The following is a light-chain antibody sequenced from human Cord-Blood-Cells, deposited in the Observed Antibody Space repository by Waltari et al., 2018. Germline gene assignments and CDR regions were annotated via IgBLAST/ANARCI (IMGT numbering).Light chain of an antibody. Sequence: QSALTQPASVSGSPGQSITISCTGTSSDVGGYNYVSWYQQHPGKAPILMIYDVSKRPSGVCNRFSGSKSGNTAYLTISGLQAEDEADYYCSSYTSSSTWVFGGGTKLTVL. CDR3: SSYTSSSTWV. V-gene: IGLV2-14*01. J-gene: IGLJ3*02. CDR2: DVS. CDR1: SSDVGGYNY.